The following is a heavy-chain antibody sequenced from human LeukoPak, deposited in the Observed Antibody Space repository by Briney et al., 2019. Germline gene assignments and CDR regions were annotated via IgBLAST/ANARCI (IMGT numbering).Heavy chain of an antibody. D-gene: IGHD3-22*01. V-gene: IGHV1-69*13. Sequence: VASVKVSCKASGGTFSSYAISWVRQAPGQGLEWMGGIIPIFGTANYAQKFQGRVTIAADESTSTAYMELSSLRSEDTAVYYCARGYYYDSSGYYSGAFDIWGQGTMVTVSS. CDR2: IIPIFGTA. CDR1: GGTFSSYA. CDR3: ARGYYYDSSGYYSGAFDI. J-gene: IGHJ3*02.